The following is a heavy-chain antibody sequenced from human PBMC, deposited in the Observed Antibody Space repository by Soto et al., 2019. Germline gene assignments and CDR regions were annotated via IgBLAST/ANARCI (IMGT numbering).Heavy chain of an antibody. J-gene: IGHJ4*01. D-gene: IGHD1-1*01. Sequence: LRLSCAASGFTFSSYGMHWVRQAPGKGLEWVAVISYDGSNKYYADSVKGRFTISRDNSKNTLYLQMNSLTAEDTAVYYCAKDLGTERIDYWGHGTLVTVSS. CDR2: ISYDGSNK. CDR1: GFTFSSYG. CDR3: AKDLGTERIDY. V-gene: IGHV3-30*18.